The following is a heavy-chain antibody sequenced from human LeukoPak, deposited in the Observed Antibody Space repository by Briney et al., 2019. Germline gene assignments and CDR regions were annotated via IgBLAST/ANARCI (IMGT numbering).Heavy chain of an antibody. CDR3: ARDRAGFIAVAGTVGDY. J-gene: IGHJ4*02. CDR1: SYTFTSYG. Sequence: ASVEVSCKASSYTFTSYGISWVRQAPGQGLEWMGWISAYNGNTNYAQKLQGRVTMTTDTSTSTAYMELRSLRSDDTAVYYCARDRAGFIAVAGTVGDYWGQGTLVTVSS. CDR2: ISAYNGNT. D-gene: IGHD6-19*01. V-gene: IGHV1-18*01.